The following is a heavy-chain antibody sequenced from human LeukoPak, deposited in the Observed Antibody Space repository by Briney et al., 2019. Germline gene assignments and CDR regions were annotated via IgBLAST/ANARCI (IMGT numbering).Heavy chain of an antibody. J-gene: IGHJ4*02. CDR1: GYTFTSYY. D-gene: IGHD3-3*01. V-gene: IGHV1-46*01. CDR2: INPSGGST. CDR3: ARRYYDFWSGWNGGDYFDY. Sequence: ASVTVSCKASGYTFTSYYMHWVRQAPGQGLEWMGIINPSGGSTSYAQKFQGRVTMTRDTSISTAYMELSRLRSDDTAVYYCARRYYDFWSGWNGGDYFDYWGQGTLVTVSS.